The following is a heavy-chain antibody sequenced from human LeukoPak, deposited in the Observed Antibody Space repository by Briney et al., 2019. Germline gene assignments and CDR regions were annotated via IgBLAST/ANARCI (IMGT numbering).Heavy chain of an antibody. Sequence: SQTPSLTCTVSGGSFSSGSYYWSWIRQPAGKGLEWIGRVYTSGSTNYNPSLKSRVTISVDTSKNQFSLKLSSVTAADTAVYYCARDSQWLAYHHFDYWGQGTLVTVSS. V-gene: IGHV4-61*02. CDR3: ARDSQWLAYHHFDY. CDR2: VYTSGST. J-gene: IGHJ4*02. D-gene: IGHD6-19*01. CDR1: GGSFSSGSYY.